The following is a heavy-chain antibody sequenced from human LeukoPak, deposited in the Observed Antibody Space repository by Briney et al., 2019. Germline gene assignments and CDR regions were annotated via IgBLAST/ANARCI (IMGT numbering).Heavy chain of an antibody. CDR2: IWYDGSHK. D-gene: IGHD4-11*01. J-gene: IGHJ4*02. Sequence: GRSLRLSCAASEFTFSNFGMHWVRQAPGKGLEWVAVIWYDGSHKYYADSVKGRFTISRDNSKSALYLQLNSLRAVDTAVYYCARDRTPNWSAYSNPTFHYWGQGTLVTVSS. V-gene: IGHV3-33*01. CDR3: ARDRTPNWSAYSNPTFHY. CDR1: EFTFSNFG.